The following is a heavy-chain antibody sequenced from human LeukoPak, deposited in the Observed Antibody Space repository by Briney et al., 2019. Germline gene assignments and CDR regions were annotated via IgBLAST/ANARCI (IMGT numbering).Heavy chain of an antibody. V-gene: IGHV5-51*01. CDR2: IYPGDSDT. CDR3: ARESVATIAGNWFDP. CDR1: GYSFTSYW. J-gene: IGHJ5*02. Sequence: GESLKISCKGSGYSFTSYWIGWVRQMPGKGLEWMGIIYPGDSDTRYSPSFQGQVTISADKSISTAYLQWRSLKASDTAMYYCARESVATIAGNWFDPWGQGTLVTVSS. D-gene: IGHD5-12*01.